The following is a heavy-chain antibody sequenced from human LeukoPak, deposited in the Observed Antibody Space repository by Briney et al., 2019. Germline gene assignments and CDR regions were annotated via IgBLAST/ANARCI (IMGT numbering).Heavy chain of an antibody. CDR1: GFSFSKAW. Sequence: GGSLRLSCAASGFSFSKAWMSWVRQAPGKGLEWVGRIKSETDGGTTDYAAPVKGRFSVSRDDSENTLYLQMNSLRTEDTAVYYCARRGYDYDSGGYYYFDYWGQGTLVTVSS. D-gene: IGHD3-22*01. J-gene: IGHJ4*02. CDR3: ARRGYDYDSGGYYYFDY. CDR2: IKSETDGGTT. V-gene: IGHV3-15*01.